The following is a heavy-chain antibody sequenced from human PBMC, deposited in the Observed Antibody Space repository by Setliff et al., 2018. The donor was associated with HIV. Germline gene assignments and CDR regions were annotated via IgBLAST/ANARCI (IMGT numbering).Heavy chain of an antibody. V-gene: IGHV3-30*04. Sequence: GSLWRLSCAASGFTFNNYALHWVRQAPGKGLEWVALITFDGGLKYYADSVRGRFTISRDNSKKMLYLQMNSMRVEDTAVYYCARVRQQSGWFGLGSWGQGTLVTVSS. D-gene: IGHD6-19*01. CDR2: ITFDGGLK. CDR3: ARVRQQSGWFGLGS. CDR1: GFTFNNYA. J-gene: IGHJ4*02.